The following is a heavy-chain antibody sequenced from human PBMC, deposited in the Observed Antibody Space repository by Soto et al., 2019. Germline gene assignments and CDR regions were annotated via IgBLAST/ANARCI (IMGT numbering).Heavy chain of an antibody. V-gene: IGHV3-11*01. CDR2: ISSNTKMI. D-gene: IGHD3-22*01. CDR1: GLTLSDYY. J-gene: IGHJ3*01. Sequence: GGSLRLSCVASGLTLSDYYMTWIRQAPGRGLEWVAYISSNTKMIFYPDSVKGRFTISRDNAKNALFLEMSGLRVEDTATYYGAGSGPIPAYDSSGYRKYGFSVWGQGTKVTVSS. CDR3: AGSGPIPAYDSSGYRKYGFSV.